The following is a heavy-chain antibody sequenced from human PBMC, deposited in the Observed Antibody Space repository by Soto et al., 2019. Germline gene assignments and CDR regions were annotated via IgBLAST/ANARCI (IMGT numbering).Heavy chain of an antibody. V-gene: IGHV1-69*13. CDR1: GGTFSSYA. CDR2: IIPIFGTA. CDR3: ARGLEMATITGYYGMDV. D-gene: IGHD5-12*01. J-gene: IGHJ6*02. Sequence: ASVKVSCKASGGTFSSYAISWVRQAPGQGLEWMGVIIPIFGTANYAQKFQGRVTITADESTRTAYMELSSLRSEDTAVYYCARGLEMATITGYYGMDVWGQGTTVTVSS.